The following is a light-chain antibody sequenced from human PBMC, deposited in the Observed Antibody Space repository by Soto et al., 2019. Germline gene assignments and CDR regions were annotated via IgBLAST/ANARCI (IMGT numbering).Light chain of an antibody. Sequence: EVVLTQSPVTLSLSPGERATLSCRASQSFRGLLAWYQQKPGQAPRLLIYDAYNRATGIPPRFSGSGSGTDFTLTISNLEPEDSAVYYCQQRHMWPITFGQGTRLEI. J-gene: IGKJ5*01. CDR1: QSFRGL. CDR3: QQRHMWPIT. V-gene: IGKV3-11*01. CDR2: DAY.